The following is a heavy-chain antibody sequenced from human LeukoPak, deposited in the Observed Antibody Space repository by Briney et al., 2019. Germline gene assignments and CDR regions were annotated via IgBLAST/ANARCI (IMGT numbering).Heavy chain of an antibody. CDR1: GRSINSYY. V-gene: IGHV4-59*01. CDR2: VAYSESS. Sequence: PSETLSLTCTDSGRSINSYYWSWLRRPPGKGLEWIGYVAYSESSNYKPFLKTRVTISVDTSKNQFSLRLSSVTAADTAVYYCARTVSGYSFNSWGQGTLVTVSS. D-gene: IGHD5-12*01. CDR3: ARTVSGYSFNS. J-gene: IGHJ5*01.